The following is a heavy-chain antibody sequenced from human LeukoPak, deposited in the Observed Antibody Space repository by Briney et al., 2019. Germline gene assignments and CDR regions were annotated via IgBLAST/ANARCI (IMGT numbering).Heavy chain of an antibody. Sequence: SETLSLTCAVYGGSFSGYYWSWIRQPPGKGLEWIGEINHSGSTNYNPSLKSRVTISVDTSKNQFSLKLSAVTAEDTAVYYCAPPVDVWGKGTTVTVSS. CDR1: GGSFSGYY. CDR3: APPVDV. J-gene: IGHJ6*04. V-gene: IGHV4-34*01. CDR2: INHSGST.